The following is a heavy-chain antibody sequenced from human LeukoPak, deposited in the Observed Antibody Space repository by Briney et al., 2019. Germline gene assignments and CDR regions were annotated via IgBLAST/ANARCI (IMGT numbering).Heavy chain of an antibody. D-gene: IGHD3-10*01. V-gene: IGHV4-34*01. CDR2: INHSEST. CDR3: ARGAYYRHTTMVRGVTTYYFDY. J-gene: IGHJ4*02. CDR1: GGSFSGYY. Sequence: NPSETLSLTCSGYGGSFSGYYWRWIRQPPGKGLELIVEINHSESTNYHPSLRSRVTISVDTSKNQFSLKLSSVTAADTAVYYCARGAYYRHTTMVRGVTTYYFDYWGQGTLVTVSS.